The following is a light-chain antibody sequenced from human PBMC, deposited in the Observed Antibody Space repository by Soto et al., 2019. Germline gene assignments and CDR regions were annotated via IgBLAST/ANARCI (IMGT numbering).Light chain of an antibody. V-gene: IGKV3-20*01. J-gene: IGKJ2*01. CDR2: GAS. CDR3: QQSGSSPPYT. CDR1: QSVSSSY. Sequence: EIVLTQSPGTLSLSPGERATLSCRASQSVSSSYLAWYQQKPGQAPRLLIYGASGRATGIPDRFSGSRSGTDFTLTISRLEPEDFAVYYCQQSGSSPPYTFGQGTKLEIK.